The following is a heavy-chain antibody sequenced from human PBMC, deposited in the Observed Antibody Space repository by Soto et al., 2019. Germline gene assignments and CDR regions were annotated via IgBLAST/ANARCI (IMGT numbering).Heavy chain of an antibody. CDR1: GGSISSSSYY. Sequence: QLQLQESGPGLVKPSETLSLTCTVSGGSISSSSYYWGWIRQPPGKGLEWIGSIYYSGSTYYNPSLKSRVTISVDTSKNQFSLKLSSVTAADTAVYYCARSSIAARPGVSFDIWGQGTMVTVSS. D-gene: IGHD6-6*01. J-gene: IGHJ3*02. CDR3: ARSSIAARPGVSFDI. V-gene: IGHV4-39*01. CDR2: IYYSGST.